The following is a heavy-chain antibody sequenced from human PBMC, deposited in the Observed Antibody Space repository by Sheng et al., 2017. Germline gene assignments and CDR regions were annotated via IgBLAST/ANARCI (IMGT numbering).Heavy chain of an antibody. D-gene: IGHD3-3*01. CDR1: GFSFNNYA. CDR3: AKGRIFGVVNPGXDS. J-gene: IGHJ4*02. CDR2: IGGSGGHT. V-gene: IGHV3-23*04. Sequence: EVQLVESGGGLVQPGGSLRLSCAASGFSFNNYAMSWVRQAPGKGLEWVSGIGGSGGHTYYADSVQGRFTISRDNSKNTLYLQMSSLRADDTAVYYCAKGRIFGVVNPGXDSCGQG.